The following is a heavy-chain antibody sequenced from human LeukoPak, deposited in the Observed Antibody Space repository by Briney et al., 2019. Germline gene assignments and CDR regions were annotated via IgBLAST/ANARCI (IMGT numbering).Heavy chain of an antibody. V-gene: IGHV3-23*01. CDR3: AKFRRYCSSTSCRADAFDI. CDR1: GFTFSSYA. CDR2: ISGSGGST. Sequence: GGSLRLSCAASGFTFSSYATSWVRQAPGKGLEWVSAISGSGGSTYYADSVKGRFTISRDNSKNTLYLQMNSLRAEDTAVYYCAKFRRYCSSTSCRADAFDIWGQGTMVTVSS. D-gene: IGHD2-2*01. J-gene: IGHJ3*02.